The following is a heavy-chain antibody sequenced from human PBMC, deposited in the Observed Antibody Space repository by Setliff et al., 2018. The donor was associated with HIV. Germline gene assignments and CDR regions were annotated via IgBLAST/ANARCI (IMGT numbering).Heavy chain of an antibody. V-gene: IGHV1-18*01. J-gene: IGHJ4*02. CDR2: ISAYNGNT. CDR3: AREEDPLFDDSSGYSPGY. Sequence: ASVKVSCKASGYTFTSYGISWVRQAPGQGLEWMGWISAYNGNTNYAQKLQCRVTMTTDTSTSTAYMELRSLRSDDTAVYYCAREEDPLFDDSSGYSPGYWGQGTLVTVSS. D-gene: IGHD3-22*01. CDR1: GYTFTSYG.